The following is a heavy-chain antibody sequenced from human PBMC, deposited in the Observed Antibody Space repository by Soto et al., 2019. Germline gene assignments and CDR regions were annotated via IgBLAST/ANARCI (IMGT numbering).Heavy chain of an antibody. J-gene: IGHJ4*02. CDR3: ARGVVAARVFDY. CDR1: GYTFTSYY. Sequence: ASFTVSFKASGYTFTSYYMHWVRQAPGQGLEWMGIINPSGGSTSYAQKFQGRVTMTRDTSTSTVYMELSSLRSEDTAVYYCARGVVAARVFDYWGQGTLVTVSS. V-gene: IGHV1-46*01. CDR2: INPSGGST. D-gene: IGHD6-6*01.